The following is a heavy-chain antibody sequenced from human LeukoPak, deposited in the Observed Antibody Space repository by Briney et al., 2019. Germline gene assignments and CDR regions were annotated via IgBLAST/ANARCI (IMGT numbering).Heavy chain of an antibody. Sequence: SETLSLTCTVSGGSISSSSYYWGWIRQPLGKGLEWIGSIYYSGSTYYNPSLKSRVTISVDTSKNQFSLKLSSVTAADTAVYYCARHLSAAAGIDPYYFDYWGQGTLVTVSS. CDR2: IYYSGST. CDR3: ARHLSAAAGIDPYYFDY. D-gene: IGHD6-13*01. CDR1: GGSISSSSYY. V-gene: IGHV4-39*01. J-gene: IGHJ4*02.